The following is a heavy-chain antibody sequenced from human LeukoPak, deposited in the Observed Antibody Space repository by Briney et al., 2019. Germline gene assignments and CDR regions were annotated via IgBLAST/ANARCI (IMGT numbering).Heavy chain of an antibody. Sequence: GASVKVSCKASGYTFTSYGISWVRQAPGQGLEWMGWISAYNGNTNYAQKLQGRVTMTTDTSTSTAYMELRSLRSDDTAVYYCARVGRYYGSGSYFIWGQGTLVTVSS. D-gene: IGHD3-10*01. CDR2: ISAYNGNT. V-gene: IGHV1-18*01. CDR1: GYTFTSYG. CDR3: ARVGRYYGSGSYFI. J-gene: IGHJ4*02.